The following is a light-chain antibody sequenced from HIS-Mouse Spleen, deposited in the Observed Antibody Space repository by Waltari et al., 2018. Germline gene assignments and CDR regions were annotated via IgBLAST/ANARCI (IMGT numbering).Light chain of an antibody. J-gene: IGLJ1*01. CDR3: SSYTSSSTLV. V-gene: IGLV2-14*01. CDR1: SSGVGGYNY. CDR2: EVS. Sequence: QSALTQPAPVSGSPGQSSTISCTGTSSGVGGYNYVPWYQQHPGKAPKLMIYEVSNRPSGVSNRFSGSKSGNTASLTISGLQAEDEADYYCSSYTSSSTLVFGTGTKVTVL.